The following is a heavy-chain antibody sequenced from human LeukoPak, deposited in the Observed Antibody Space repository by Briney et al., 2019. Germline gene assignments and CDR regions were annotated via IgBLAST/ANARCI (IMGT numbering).Heavy chain of an antibody. J-gene: IGHJ5*02. CDR2: ISYDGSNK. CDR1: GFTFSSYA. Sequence: PGGSLRLSCAASGFTFSSYAMHWVRQAPGKGLEWVAVISYDGSNKYYADSVKGRFTISRDNSKNTLYLQMNSLRAEDTAVYYCARGDWFDHWGQGTLVTVSS. V-gene: IGHV3-30-3*01. CDR3: ARGDWFDH.